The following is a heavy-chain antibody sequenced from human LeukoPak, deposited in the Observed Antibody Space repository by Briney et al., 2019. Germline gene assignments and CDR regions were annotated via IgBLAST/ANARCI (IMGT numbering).Heavy chain of an antibody. Sequence: PSETLSPTCTVSGGSISSYYWSWIRQPPGKGLEWIGYIYYSGSTNYNPSLKSRVTISVDTSKNQFSLKLSSVTAADTAVYYCASWIAAAGTLDYWGQGTLVTVSS. CDR3: ASWIAAAGTLDY. D-gene: IGHD6-13*01. CDR1: GGSISSYY. CDR2: IYYSGST. V-gene: IGHV4-59*01. J-gene: IGHJ4*02.